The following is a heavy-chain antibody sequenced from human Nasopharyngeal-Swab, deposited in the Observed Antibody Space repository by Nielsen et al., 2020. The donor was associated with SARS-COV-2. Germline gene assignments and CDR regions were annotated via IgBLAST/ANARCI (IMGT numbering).Heavy chain of an antibody. CDR1: GGSFSGYS. V-gene: IGHV4-34*12. J-gene: IGHJ5*02. D-gene: IGHD6-19*01. CDR2: IIHSGST. CDR3: ARISGWYWLDP. Sequence: SETLSLTCAVYGGSFSGYSWIWVRQPPGKGLEWIGQIIHSGSTNYNPSPKSRVTISADTSKNQLSLKVNSVTAADTAVYYCARISGWYWLDPWGQGTLVTVSS.